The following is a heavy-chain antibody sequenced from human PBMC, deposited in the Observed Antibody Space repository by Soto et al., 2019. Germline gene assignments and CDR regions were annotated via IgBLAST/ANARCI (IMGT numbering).Heavy chain of an antibody. J-gene: IGHJ4*02. D-gene: IGHD4-17*01. V-gene: IGHV1-69*06. CDR2: VIPSYDRT. CDR1: GDAFQSYA. Sequence: QVLLLQSGSEVKKPGSSVKVSCKASGDAFQSYAIHWVRLAPGQGLEYMGRVIPSYDRTKYAQKFQGRLTVTADMYASTVYMELSSLRSEDTAVYYCARDPTSDYGDDTFDYWGQGTKVIVSS. CDR3: ARDPTSDYGDDTFDY.